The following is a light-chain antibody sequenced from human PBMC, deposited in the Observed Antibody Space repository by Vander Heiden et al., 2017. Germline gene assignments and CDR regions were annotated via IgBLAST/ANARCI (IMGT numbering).Light chain of an antibody. CDR2: GKS. CDR3: SARDSSGIVV. V-gene: IGLV3-19*01. J-gene: IGLJ2*01. CDR1: SFRSYY. Sequence: SSDRTHAAALSVSLCQTVRIPFQGESFRSYYASWYQQKPGQAPVIDIYGKSNRRVAIPDRCSGSSSGNTATLTIPGAEEEDESDYYCSARDSSGIVVFGGGTKLTVL.